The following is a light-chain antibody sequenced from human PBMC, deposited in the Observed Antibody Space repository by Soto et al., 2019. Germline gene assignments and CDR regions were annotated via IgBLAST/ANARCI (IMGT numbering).Light chain of an antibody. CDR1: SSNIGNNY. CDR2: DNN. Sequence: QSLLTQPPSVSAAPGQKVTISCSGSSSNIGNNYVSWYQQFPGTAPKLLIYDNNKRPSGIPDRFSGSKSGTSATLDITGLQTGDEADYYCGTWDSSLSAVVFGGGTKLTVL. V-gene: IGLV1-51*01. J-gene: IGLJ2*01. CDR3: GTWDSSLSAVV.